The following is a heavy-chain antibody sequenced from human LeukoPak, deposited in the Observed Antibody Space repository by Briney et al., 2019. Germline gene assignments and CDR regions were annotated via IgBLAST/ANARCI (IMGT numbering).Heavy chain of an antibody. J-gene: IGHJ3*02. CDR3: ARAPTILDAFDI. Sequence: ASVKVSCKASGYTFTGYYMHWVRQAPGQGLEWMGIINPSGGSTSYAQKFQGRVTMTRDTSTSTVYMELSSLRSEDTAVYYCARAPTILDAFDIWGQGTMVTVSS. V-gene: IGHV1-46*01. CDR2: INPSGGST. CDR1: GYTFTGYY.